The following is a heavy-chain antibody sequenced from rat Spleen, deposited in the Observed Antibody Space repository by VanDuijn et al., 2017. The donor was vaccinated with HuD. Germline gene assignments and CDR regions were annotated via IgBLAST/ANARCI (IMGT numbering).Heavy chain of an antibody. D-gene: IGHD1-12*02. J-gene: IGHJ2*01. CDR1: ELTFNNYW. CDR3: ARGGYDGTYYYVNYFDY. Sequence: EVQLVESGGGPVQPGRSLTLSCAASELTFNNYWMTWIRQAPGKGLEWVASITNTGGSTYYPDSVKGRFTISRDNARSTLYLQMNSLQTEDIATYYCARGGYDGTYYYVNYFDYWGQGVMVTVSS. V-gene: IGHV5-31*01. CDR2: ITNTGGST.